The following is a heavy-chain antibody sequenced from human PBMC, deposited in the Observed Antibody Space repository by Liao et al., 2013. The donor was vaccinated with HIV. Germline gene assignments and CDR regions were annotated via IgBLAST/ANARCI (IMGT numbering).Heavy chain of an antibody. J-gene: IGHJ3*02. CDR3: ARRGGPFDGFDI. CDR2: IYGGGST. D-gene: IGHD3-10*01. V-gene: IGHV4-59*10. Sequence: QVQLQQWGAGLLKPSETLSLTCTVSGGSISSYYWNWIRQPAGKGLEWIGRIYGGGSTNYNPSLKSRVTMSLDTSKNQFSLKLSSVTAADTAVYFCARRGGPFDGFDIWGQGTKVTVSS. CDR1: GGSISSYY.